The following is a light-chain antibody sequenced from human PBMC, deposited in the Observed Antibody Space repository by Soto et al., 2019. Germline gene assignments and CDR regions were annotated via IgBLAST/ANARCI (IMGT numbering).Light chain of an antibody. CDR1: SSDVGGYKY. V-gene: IGLV2-14*01. CDR2: DVS. CDR3: SSYTSSSTNV. J-gene: IGLJ1*01. Sequence: QSVLTQPASVSGSPGQSITISCTGTSSDVGGYKYVSWYQQYPGKAPKLMIFDVSYRPSGVSNRFSGSKSGNTASLTISGLQAEDEADYYCSSYTSSSTNVFGNGTKLTVL.